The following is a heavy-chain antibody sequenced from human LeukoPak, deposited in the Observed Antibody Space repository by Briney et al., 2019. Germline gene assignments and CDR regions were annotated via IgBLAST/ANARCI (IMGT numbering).Heavy chain of an antibody. V-gene: IGHV3-23*01. CDR3: AKHTMVVGAALFDY. Sequence: GGSLRLSCAASGFTFSSYAMSWVRQAPGKGLEWVSSISGSGGNTYYANSVKGRFTISRDNSKNTLYLQMNSLRAEDTAVYYCAKHTMVVGAALFDYWGQGILVTVSS. J-gene: IGHJ4*02. CDR1: GFTFSSYA. CDR2: ISGSGGNT. D-gene: IGHD1-26*01.